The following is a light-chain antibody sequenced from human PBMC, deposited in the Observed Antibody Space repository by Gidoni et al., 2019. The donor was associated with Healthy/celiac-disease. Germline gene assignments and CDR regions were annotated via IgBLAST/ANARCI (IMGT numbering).Light chain of an antibody. V-gene: IGKV3-11*01. CDR2: DAS. CDR3: QQRSNWPGT. Sequence: EIELTQPPATLSLSLGERATLSCRASQSVSSYLAWYQQKPGQAPRLLIYDASNRATGIPARFSGSGSGTDFTLTISSLEPEDFAVYYCQQRSNWPGTFAYGTKLEIK. CDR1: QSVSSY. J-gene: IGKJ2*01.